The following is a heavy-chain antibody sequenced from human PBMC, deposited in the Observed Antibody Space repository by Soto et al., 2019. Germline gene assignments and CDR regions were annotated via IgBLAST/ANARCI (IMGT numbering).Heavy chain of an antibody. D-gene: IGHD3-9*01. J-gene: IGHJ5*02. CDR3: VREYDILNWFEP. Sequence: GVLRLSCAASGFTFSSYSMNWVRQAPGKGLEWVSYISSSSSTIYYADSVKGRFTISRDNAKNSLYLQMNSLRAEDTAVYYCVREYDILNWFEPCCQGTLFTVS. CDR2: ISSSSSTI. V-gene: IGHV3-48*01. CDR1: GFTFSSYS.